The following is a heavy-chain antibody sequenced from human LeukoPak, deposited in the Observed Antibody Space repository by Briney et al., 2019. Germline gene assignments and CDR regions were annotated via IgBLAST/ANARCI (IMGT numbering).Heavy chain of an antibody. Sequence: GRSLRLSCAASGFTFSSYGMHWVRQAPGKGLEWVAFIRYDGSNKYYADSVKGRFTISRDNSKNTLYLRMNSLRAEDTAVYYCAKDAGYYYYYMDVWGKGTTVTVSS. CDR3: AKDAGYYYYYMDV. CDR2: IRYDGSNK. D-gene: IGHD6-13*01. CDR1: GFTFSSYG. J-gene: IGHJ6*03. V-gene: IGHV3-30*02.